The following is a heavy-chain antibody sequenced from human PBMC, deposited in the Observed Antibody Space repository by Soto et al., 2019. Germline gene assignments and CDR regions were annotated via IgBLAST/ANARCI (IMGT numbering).Heavy chain of an antibody. J-gene: IGHJ5*02. CDR3: ARDWGFSEHEP. V-gene: IGHV4-39*02. Sequence: QLQLQESGPGLVKPSETLSLTCTVSGGSISSSSYYWGWIRQPPGKGLEWIGSIYYSGSTYYNPSLKSRVTISVDTSKNQFSLKLSSVTAADTAVYYCARDWGFSEHEPWGQGTLVTVSS. CDR2: IYYSGST. CDR1: GGSISSSSYY. D-gene: IGHD3-16*01.